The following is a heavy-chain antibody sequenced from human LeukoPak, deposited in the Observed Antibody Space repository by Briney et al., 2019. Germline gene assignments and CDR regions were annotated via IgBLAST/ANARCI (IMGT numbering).Heavy chain of an antibody. Sequence: SGGSLRLSCAVSGFTFSRCSMAWVRQAPGKGVEWVATIKEDGSVEYYMAPVKGRFTISRDNAEKSLYLQMNNLRAEDTAAYYCAKLLGYVTTFDYWGQGTLVTVSS. CDR3: AKLLGYVTTFDY. CDR2: IKEDGSVE. CDR1: GFTFSRCS. V-gene: IGHV3-7*01. D-gene: IGHD2-8*01. J-gene: IGHJ4*02.